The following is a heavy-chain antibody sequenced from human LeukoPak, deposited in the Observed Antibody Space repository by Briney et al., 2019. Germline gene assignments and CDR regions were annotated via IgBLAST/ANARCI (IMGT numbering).Heavy chain of an antibody. Sequence: PSETLSLTCTVSGDSINSRTYYWGWIRQPPGKGLEWIGTIYYTGSTYYNPSLKSRVIISIDTSKNQFSLKLSSVTAADTAVYYCARLSPNYDILTGPDIWGQGTMVTVSS. CDR1: GDSINSRTYY. J-gene: IGHJ3*02. D-gene: IGHD3-9*01. CDR2: IYYTGST. V-gene: IGHV4-39*07. CDR3: ARLSPNYDILTGPDI.